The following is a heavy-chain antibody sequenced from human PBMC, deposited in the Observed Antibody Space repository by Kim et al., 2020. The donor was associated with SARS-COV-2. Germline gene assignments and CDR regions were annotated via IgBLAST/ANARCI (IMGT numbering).Heavy chain of an antibody. J-gene: IGHJ4*02. CDR2: INDNGGST. CDR3: ARPHPPGCSGGGCDFPDY. Sequence: GGSLRLSCAASGFTFSSYVMSWVRQAPGKGLEWISGINDNGGSTYYADSVKGRFTISRDNSKTTLCLQLNSLRAEDTAMYYCARPHPPGCSGGGCDFPDYWGQGTLVTVSS. V-gene: IGHV3-23*01. D-gene: IGHD2-15*01. CDR1: GFTFSSYV.